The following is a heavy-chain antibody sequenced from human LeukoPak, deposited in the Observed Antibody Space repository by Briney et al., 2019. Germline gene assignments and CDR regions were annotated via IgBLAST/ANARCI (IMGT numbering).Heavy chain of an antibody. CDR3: ARGFLGGTDQYFDS. CDR1: GFTFSTYA. D-gene: IGHD6-19*01. V-gene: IGHV3-23*01. CDR2: IGGGGPTT. Sequence: GGSLRLSCAASGFTFSTYAMNWVRQAPAKGLEWVSTIGGGGPTTDYADSVKDRFTISRDNSKNTLYLQMNSLRAEDTAVYFCARGFLGGTDQYFDSWGQGTLVNVSS. J-gene: IGHJ4*02.